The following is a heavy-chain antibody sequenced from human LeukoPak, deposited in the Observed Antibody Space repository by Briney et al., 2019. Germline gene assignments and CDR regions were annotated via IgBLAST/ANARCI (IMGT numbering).Heavy chain of an antibody. D-gene: IGHD1-14*01. J-gene: IGHJ4*02. V-gene: IGHV3-74*01. Sequence: PGGSLRLSCAASGFAFSTYWMHWVRQAPGKGPVWVSRISPDGRDTIYADSVKGRFTMSRDNSKNTLYLQMNSLRPEDTAVYYCAKLHNLNCDYWGLGTLATVSS. CDR1: GFAFSTYW. CDR3: AKLHNLNCDY. CDR2: ISPDGRDT.